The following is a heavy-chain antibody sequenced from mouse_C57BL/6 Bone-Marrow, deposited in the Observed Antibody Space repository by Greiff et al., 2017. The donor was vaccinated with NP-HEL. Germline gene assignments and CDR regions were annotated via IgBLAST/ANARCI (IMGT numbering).Heavy chain of an antibody. CDR3: ARADGYYDFFFWDY. D-gene: IGHD2-3*01. V-gene: IGHV1-64*01. CDR1: GYTFTSYW. J-gene: IGHJ2*01. CDR2: IHPNSGST. Sequence: VQLQQPGAELVKPGASVKLSCKASGYTFTSYWMHWVKQRPGQGLEWIGMIHPNSGSTNYNEKFKSKATLTVDKSSSTAYMQLSSLTSEDSAVYYCARADGYYDFFFWDYWGQGTTLTVSS.